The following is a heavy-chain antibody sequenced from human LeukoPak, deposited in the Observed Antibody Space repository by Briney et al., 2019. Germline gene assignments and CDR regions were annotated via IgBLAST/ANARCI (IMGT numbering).Heavy chain of an antibody. CDR2: IYYSGST. CDR1: GGSISSYY. V-gene: IGHV4-59*01. J-gene: IGHJ4*02. Sequence: PSETLPLTCTVSGGSISSYYWSWIRQPPGKGLEWIGYIYYSGSTNYNPSLKSRVTISVDTSKNQFSLKLSSVTAADTAVYYCARGSWQLYDYWGQGTLVTVSS. D-gene: IGHD6-13*01. CDR3: ARGSWQLYDY.